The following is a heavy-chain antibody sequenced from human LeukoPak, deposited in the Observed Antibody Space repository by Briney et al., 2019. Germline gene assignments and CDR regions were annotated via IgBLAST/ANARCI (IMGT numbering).Heavy chain of an antibody. Sequence: ASVKVSCKASGYTFTSYAMHWVRQAPGQRLEWMGWINAGNGNTKYSQKFQGRVTITRDTSASTAYMELSSLRSEDTAVYYCARGVTRWELVGNWFDPWGQGTLVTVSS. CDR3: ARGVTRWELVGNWFDP. CDR2: INAGNGNT. V-gene: IGHV1-3*01. CDR1: GYTFTSYA. D-gene: IGHD1-26*01. J-gene: IGHJ5*02.